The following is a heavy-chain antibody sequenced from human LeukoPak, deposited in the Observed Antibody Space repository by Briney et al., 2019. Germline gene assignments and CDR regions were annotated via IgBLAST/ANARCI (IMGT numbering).Heavy chain of an antibody. J-gene: IGHJ6*03. CDR2: ISGSGDVI. CDR3: ARHIGGGIEDMDV. CDR1: GFTFRVYY. Sequence: GALRLSCAASGFTFRVYYMAWIRQAPGKGLELLSFISGSGDVIKYVDSVRGRFTISRDNAKNSLYLQMDSLRGDDTAVYYCARHIGGGIEDMDVWGKGTKVIVSS. D-gene: IGHD3-16*02. V-gene: IGHV3-11*01.